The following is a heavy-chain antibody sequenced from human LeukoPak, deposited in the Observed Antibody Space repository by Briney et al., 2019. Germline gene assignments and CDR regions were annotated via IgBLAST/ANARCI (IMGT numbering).Heavy chain of an antibody. CDR2: IYYSGST. V-gene: IGHV4-39*01. CDR1: GGSISSSSYY. D-gene: IGHD6-19*01. J-gene: IGHJ4*02. CDR3: GRSPVGWSKNFDY. Sequence: PSETLSLTCTVSGGSISSSSYYWGWIRQPPGKGLEWIGSIYYSGSTYYNPSLKSRVTISVDTSKNQFSLKLSSVTAADTAVYYCGRSPVGWSKNFDYWGQGTLVTVSS.